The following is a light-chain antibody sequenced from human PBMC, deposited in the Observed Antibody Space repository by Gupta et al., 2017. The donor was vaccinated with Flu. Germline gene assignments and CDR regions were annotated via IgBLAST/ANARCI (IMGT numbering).Light chain of an antibody. J-gene: IGKJ2*01. CDR1: QSISSL. V-gene: IGKV1-5*03. CDR3: QFQNT. Sequence: DIQMTQFPSTLSASVGDRVTITCRASQSISSLLAGYQQKPGKAPKILIYKTSSLKSGVPSRFSGSGSETEFTRTSNSMEADDSETHDCQFQNTFGQGTKLEIK. CDR2: KTS.